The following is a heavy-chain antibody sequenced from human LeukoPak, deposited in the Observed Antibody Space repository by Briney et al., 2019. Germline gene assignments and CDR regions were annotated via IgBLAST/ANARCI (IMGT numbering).Heavy chain of an antibody. J-gene: IGHJ3*02. CDR2: IIPIFGTA. Sequence: GASVKVSCKASGGTFSSYAISWVRQAPGQGLEWMGGIIPIFGTANYAQKFQGRVTITADESTSTAYMELSSLRSEDTAVYYCARDRDIVVVPAAISGLYGAFDIWGQGTMVTVSS. D-gene: IGHD2-2*02. CDR3: ARDRDIVVVPAAISGLYGAFDI. V-gene: IGHV1-69*13. CDR1: GGTFSSYA.